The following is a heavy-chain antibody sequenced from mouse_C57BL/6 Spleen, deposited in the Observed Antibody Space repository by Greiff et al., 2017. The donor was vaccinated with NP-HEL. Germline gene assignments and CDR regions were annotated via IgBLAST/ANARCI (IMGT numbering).Heavy chain of an antibody. D-gene: IGHD1-1*01. CDR2: INPNNGGT. CDR1: GYTFTDYN. CDR3: ARCYVSSYWYFDV. J-gene: IGHJ1*03. Sequence: EVQLQQSGPELVKPGASVKMSCKASGYTFTDYNMHWVKQSHGKSLEWIGYINPNNGGTSYKQKFKGKATLTVNKSSSTAYMELRSLTSEDSAVYYCARCYVSSYWYFDVWGTGTTVTVSS. V-gene: IGHV1-22*01.